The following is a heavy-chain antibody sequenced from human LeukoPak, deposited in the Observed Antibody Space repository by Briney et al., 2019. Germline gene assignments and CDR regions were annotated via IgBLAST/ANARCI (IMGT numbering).Heavy chain of an antibody. Sequence: GGSLRLSCAASGFTFSSYNMNWVRQAPGKGLEWVSSISGSSSYIYYADSVKGRFTISRDNAKNSLYLQMNSLRAEDTAVHYCARGRTHDYGVDYFDYWGQGTLVTVSS. D-gene: IGHD4-17*01. CDR2: ISGSSSYI. V-gene: IGHV3-21*01. J-gene: IGHJ4*02. CDR1: GFTFSSYN. CDR3: ARGRTHDYGVDYFDY.